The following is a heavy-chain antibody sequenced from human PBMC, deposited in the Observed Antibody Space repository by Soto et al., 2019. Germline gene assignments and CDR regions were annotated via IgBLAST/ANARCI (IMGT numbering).Heavy chain of an antibody. CDR1: GGSFSGYY. CDR2: INHSGST. Sequence: PSETLSLTCAVYGGSFSGYYWSWIRQPPGKGLEWIGEINHSGSTNYNPSLKSRVTISVDTSKNQFSLKLSSVTAADTAVYYCAGRNSLASVSLNCRELSNYKWIVQWGPGTLVTVSS. J-gene: IGHJ4*02. V-gene: IGHV4-34*01. CDR3: AGRNSLASVSLNCRELSNYKWIVQ. D-gene: IGHD3-16*02.